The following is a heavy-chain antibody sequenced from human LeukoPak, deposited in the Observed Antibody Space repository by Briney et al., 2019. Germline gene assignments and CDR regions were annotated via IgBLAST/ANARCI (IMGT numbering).Heavy chain of an antibody. D-gene: IGHD5-12*01. CDR3: ARDRVYGGYGY. CDR2: IIPILGIA. CDR1: GGTFSSYT. Sequence: ASVKVSCKASGGTFSSYTISWVRQAPGQGLEWMERIIPILGIANYAQKLQGRVTMTTDTSTSTAYMELRSLRSDDTAVYYCARDRVYGGYGYWGQGTLVTVSS. V-gene: IGHV1-69*04. J-gene: IGHJ4*02.